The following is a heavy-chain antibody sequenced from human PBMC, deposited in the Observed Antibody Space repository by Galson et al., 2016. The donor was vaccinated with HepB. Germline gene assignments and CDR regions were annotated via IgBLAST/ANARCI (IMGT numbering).Heavy chain of an antibody. Sequence: SLRLSCAASGFTFSNAWMTWVRQAPGKGLEWVASIKGKADGETTDYAAPVKGRVTLSRDDSNNMLFLQLNILKTDDTGFYYCTTDPIAETVPAFTSVHAAHDGLSVWGQGTTVIVSS. V-gene: IGHV3-15*01. CDR1: GFTFSNAW. D-gene: IGHD3/OR15-3a*01. CDR3: TTDPIAETVPAFTSVHAAHDGLSV. CDR2: IKGKADGETT. J-gene: IGHJ6*02.